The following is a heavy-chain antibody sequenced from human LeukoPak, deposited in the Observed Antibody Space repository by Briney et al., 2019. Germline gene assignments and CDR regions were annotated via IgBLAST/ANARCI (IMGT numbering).Heavy chain of an antibody. D-gene: IGHD3-22*01. CDR2: INGSGGST. J-gene: IGHJ4*02. Sequence: GGPLRLSCAASGFTFSSYAMSWVRQAPGKGLEWVSAINGSGGSTYYADSVKGRFTISRDNSKNTLYLQMNSLRAEDTAVYYCAKGGRGYDSSGYLDYWGQGTLVTVSS. CDR3: AKGGRGYDSSGYLDY. V-gene: IGHV3-23*01. CDR1: GFTFSSYA.